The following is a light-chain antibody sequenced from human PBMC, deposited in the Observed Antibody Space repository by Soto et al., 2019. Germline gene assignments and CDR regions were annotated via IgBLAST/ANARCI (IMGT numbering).Light chain of an antibody. CDR1: QGISSY. Sequence: DIQLTQSPSFLSASVGDRVTITCRASQGISSYLAWYQQKPGKAPKLLIYAAYTLQSGVPSRFSGSGSGTEFTLTSSSLQPEDFATYYGQHLDSYSTFGQGTRLEIK. V-gene: IGKV1-9*01. CDR3: QHLDSYST. J-gene: IGKJ5*01. CDR2: AAY.